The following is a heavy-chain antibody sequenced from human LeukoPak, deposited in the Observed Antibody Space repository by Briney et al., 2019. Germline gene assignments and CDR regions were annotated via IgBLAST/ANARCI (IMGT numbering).Heavy chain of an antibody. CDR3: AREGEYSSGWHPYFQH. V-gene: IGHV4-4*07. D-gene: IGHD6-19*01. CDR2: IYDRGSI. Sequence: PSETLPLTCTVSGGSVSSYFWSRIRQPAGTGLEWLGRIYDRGSIDYNPSLKSRVTMSVDTSKNHFSLKLNSVTAADTAAYYCAREGEYSSGWHPYFQHWGQGTLVTVSS. J-gene: IGHJ1*01. CDR1: GGSVSSYF.